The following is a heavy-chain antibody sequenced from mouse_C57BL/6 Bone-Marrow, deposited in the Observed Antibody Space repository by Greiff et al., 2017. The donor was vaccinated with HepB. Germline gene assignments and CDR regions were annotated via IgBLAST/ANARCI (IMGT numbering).Heavy chain of an antibody. CDR3: ARYTTVQRGIYYYAMDY. V-gene: IGHV1-78*01. CDR1: GYTFTDQT. D-gene: IGHD1-1*01. CDR2: IYPRDGST. J-gene: IGHJ4*01. Sequence: QVQLQQSDAELVKPGASVKISCKVSGYTFTDQTIHWMKQRPEQGLEWIGYIYPRDGSTKYNEKFKGKATLTADKSSSTAYMQLNSLTSEDSAVYFCARYTTVQRGIYYYAMDYWGQGTSVTVSS.